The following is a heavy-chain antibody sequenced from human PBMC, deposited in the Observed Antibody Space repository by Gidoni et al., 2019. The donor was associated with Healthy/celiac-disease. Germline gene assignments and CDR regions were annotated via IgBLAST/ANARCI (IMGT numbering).Heavy chain of an antibody. CDR2: IWYDGSNK. Sequence: QVQLVESGGGVVQPGRSLRLSCAASGFTFSSYGMHWVRQAPGKGLEWVAVIWYDGSNKYYADSVKGRFTISRDNSKNTLYLQMNSLRAEDTAVYYCARWGQYNWNPGYVDYWGQGTLVTVSS. CDR1: GFTFSSYG. D-gene: IGHD1-20*01. CDR3: ARWGQYNWNPGYVDY. V-gene: IGHV3-33*01. J-gene: IGHJ4*02.